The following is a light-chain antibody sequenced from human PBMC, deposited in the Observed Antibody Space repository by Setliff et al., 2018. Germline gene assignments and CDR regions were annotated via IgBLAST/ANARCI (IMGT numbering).Light chain of an antibody. J-gene: IGLJ1*01. CDR1: SSDVGGYNY. CDR2: DVS. V-gene: IGLV2-14*03. CDR3: SSYTNSATYV. Sequence: SALTQPASVSGSPGQSITISCTGTSSDVGGYNYVSWCQQHPGKVPKLMIYDVSNRPSGVSNRFSGSKSGNTASLTISGLQTEDEADYYCSSYTNSATYVFGTGTKVTVL.